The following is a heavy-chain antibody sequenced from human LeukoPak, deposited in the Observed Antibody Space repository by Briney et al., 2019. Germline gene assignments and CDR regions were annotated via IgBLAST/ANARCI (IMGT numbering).Heavy chain of an antibody. CDR1: GFTFSSYE. Sequence: GGSLRLSCVASGFTFSSYEMNWVRQAPGKGLEWISYISTTGDRIQYADSVKGRFTISRDNAKNSLYLQMNSLRAEDTAVYYCVRDTKEYWGQGTLVTVSS. D-gene: IGHD2-8*01. V-gene: IGHV3-48*03. J-gene: IGHJ4*02. CDR3: VRDTKEY. CDR2: ISTTGDRI.